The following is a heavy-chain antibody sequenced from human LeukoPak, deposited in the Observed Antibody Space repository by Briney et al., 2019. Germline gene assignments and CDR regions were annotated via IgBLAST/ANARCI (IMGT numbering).Heavy chain of an antibody. V-gene: IGHV4-34*01. J-gene: IGHJ3*02. CDR2: INHSGST. D-gene: IGHD3-22*01. Sequence: SETLSLTCAVYGGSFSGYYWSWIRQPPGKGLEWIGEINHSGSTNYNPSLKSRVTISVDTSKNQFSLKLSSVTAADTAVYYCAREGTPYYYDSSGYHDAFDIWGQGTMVTVSS. CDR1: GGSFSGYY. CDR3: AREGTPYYYDSSGYHDAFDI.